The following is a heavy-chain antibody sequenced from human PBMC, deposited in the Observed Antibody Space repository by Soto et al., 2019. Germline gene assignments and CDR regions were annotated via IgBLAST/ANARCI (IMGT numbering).Heavy chain of an antibody. CDR2: ISPMFGAA. CDR3: AREVQVHTPAFVY. J-gene: IGHJ4*02. V-gene: IGHV1-69*19. D-gene: IGHD2-15*01. CDR1: GGTFNTYA. Sequence: QVQLVQSGAEMKKPGSSVKVSCQSSGGTFNTYAMNWVRQAPGQGPEWMGDISPMFGAANYAPKFQGRVTTTADESTGTSYMQVSSLPSEDTALYFCAREVQVHTPAFVYWGQGTLVTVSS.